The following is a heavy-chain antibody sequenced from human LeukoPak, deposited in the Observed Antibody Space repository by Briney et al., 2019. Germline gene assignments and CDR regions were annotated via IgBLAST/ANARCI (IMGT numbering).Heavy chain of an antibody. D-gene: IGHD3-10*01. Sequence: ASVKVSCKAAGYAFTGYYMHWVRQAPGQGLEWMGRINPNSGGTNYAQKFQGRVTMTRETSISTAYMELSRLRSDDTAVYYCARDRESMVRGVTGTDYWGQGTLVTVSS. CDR3: ARDRESMVRGVTGTDY. CDR2: INPNSGGT. V-gene: IGHV1-2*06. J-gene: IGHJ4*02. CDR1: GYAFTGYY.